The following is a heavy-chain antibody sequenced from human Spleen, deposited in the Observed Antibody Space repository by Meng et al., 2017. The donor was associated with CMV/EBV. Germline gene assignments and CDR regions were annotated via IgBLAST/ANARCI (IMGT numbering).Heavy chain of an antibody. D-gene: IGHD3-3*01. CDR1: GFTFNNAW. CDR2: IYTTGAT. V-gene: IGHV3-66*02. J-gene: IGHJ6*02. Sequence: GESLKISCAASGFTFNNAWMSWVRQAPGKGLEWVSLIYTTGATYYADSLKGRFTISRDSSKNTLFLQMNSLRPEDTAVYYCARSRRNFDVLSGQFRYYYYGMDVWGQGTTVTVSS. CDR3: ARSRRNFDVLSGQFRYYYYGMDV.